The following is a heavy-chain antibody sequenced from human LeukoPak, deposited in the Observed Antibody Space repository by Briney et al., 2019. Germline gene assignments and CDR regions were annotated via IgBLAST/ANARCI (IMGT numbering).Heavy chain of an antibody. CDR2: ISGSGGST. J-gene: IGHJ4*02. Sequence: SGGSLRLSCAASGFTFSSYAMSWVRQAPGKGLEWVSAISGSGGSTYYADSVKGRFTISRDTSKNTLYLQMNSPRAEDTAVYYCAKRNQQQLVQYYFDYWGQGTLVTVSS. D-gene: IGHD6-13*01. V-gene: IGHV3-23*01. CDR1: GFTFSSYA. CDR3: AKRNQQQLVQYYFDY.